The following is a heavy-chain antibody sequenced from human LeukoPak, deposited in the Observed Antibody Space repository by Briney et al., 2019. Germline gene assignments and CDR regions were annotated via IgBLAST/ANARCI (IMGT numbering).Heavy chain of an antibody. J-gene: IGHJ5*02. CDR1: GYSFTNYW. Sequence: GESLKISCKGSGYSFTNYWIGWVRQMPGKGLEWMGIIYPGDSDTTYSPSFQGQVTISAEKSISTAYLQWSSLKASETAIYYCARRYCSGGSCYRNWFDPWGQGTLVTVSS. CDR3: ARRYCSGGSCYRNWFDP. V-gene: IGHV5-51*01. D-gene: IGHD2-15*01. CDR2: IYPGDSDT.